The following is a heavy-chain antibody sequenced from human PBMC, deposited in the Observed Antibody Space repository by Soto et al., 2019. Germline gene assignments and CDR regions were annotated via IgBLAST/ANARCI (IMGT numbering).Heavy chain of an antibody. CDR3: AKDNGIVVSIYGMDV. D-gene: IGHD2-2*01. Sequence: GGTLRLPCAACGFTLSSYDMSWGRQAQGKGMEWVSAISGSGGSTYYADSVKGRFTISRDNSKNTLYLQMNSLRAEDTAVYYCAKDNGIVVSIYGMDVWGQGTTVTVSS. J-gene: IGHJ6*02. V-gene: IGHV3-23*01. CDR1: GFTLSSYD. CDR2: ISGSGGST.